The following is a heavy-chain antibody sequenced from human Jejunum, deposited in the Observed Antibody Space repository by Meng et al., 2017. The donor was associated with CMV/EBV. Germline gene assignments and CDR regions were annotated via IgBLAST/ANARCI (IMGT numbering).Heavy chain of an antibody. J-gene: IGHJ4*02. CDR2: ISVHNGNT. CDR1: SYG. V-gene: IGHV1-18*01. CDR3: ARDKVAGGYCSTTTCPQIFTY. D-gene: IGHD2-2*01. Sequence: SYGMSWVRQAPGQGLEWMGWISVHNGNTNYAQKFQGRVSMTADTSTNTAYMELRSLRSDDTAVYYCARDKVAGGYCSTTTCPQIFTYWGQGTLVTVSS.